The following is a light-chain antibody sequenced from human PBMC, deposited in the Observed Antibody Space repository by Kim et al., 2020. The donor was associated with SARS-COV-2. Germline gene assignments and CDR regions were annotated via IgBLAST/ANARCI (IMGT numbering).Light chain of an antibody. CDR2: QDS. CDR1: KLGDKY. V-gene: IGLV3-1*01. J-gene: IGLJ3*02. Sequence: VSPGQTASITCSGDKLGDKYACWYQQKPGQSPVLVIYQDSKRPSGIPERFSGSNSGNTATLTISGTQAMDEADYYCQAWDSSLHWVFGGGTKLTVL. CDR3: QAWDSSLHWV.